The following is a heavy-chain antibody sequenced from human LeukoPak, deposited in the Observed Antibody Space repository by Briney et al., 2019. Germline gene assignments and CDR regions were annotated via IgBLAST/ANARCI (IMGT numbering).Heavy chain of an antibody. CDR2: ISSSGSTI. CDR1: GFTVSSNY. J-gene: IGHJ5*02. CDR3: AREEVTAGPYNWFDP. D-gene: IGHD1-1*01. Sequence: PGGSLRLSCAASGFTVSSNYMSWVRQAPGKGLEWVPYISSSGSTIYYADSVKGRFTISRDNAKNSLYLQMNSLRAEDTAVYYCAREEVTAGPYNWFDPWGQGTLVTVSS. V-gene: IGHV3-11*01.